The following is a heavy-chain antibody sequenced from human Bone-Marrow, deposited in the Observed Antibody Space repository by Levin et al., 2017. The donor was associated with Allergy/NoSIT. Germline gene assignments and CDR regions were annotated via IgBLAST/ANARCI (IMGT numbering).Heavy chain of an antibody. V-gene: IGHV1-2*02. CDR2: IKPKTGDT. D-gene: IGHD5-12*01. CDR3: ARGRGYSALRPENWFDP. CDR1: GYTFTDYY. Sequence: ASVKVSCKTSGYTFTDYYIHWVRQAPGQGLEWLGWIKPKTGDTDSAQKFQGRVTMTRDTSINTAYMDLSRLTSDDTAIYYCARGRGYSALRPENWFDPWGQGTLVTVSS. J-gene: IGHJ5*02.